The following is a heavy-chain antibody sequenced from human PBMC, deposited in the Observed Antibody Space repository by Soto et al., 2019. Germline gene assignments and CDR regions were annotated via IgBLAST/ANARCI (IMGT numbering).Heavy chain of an antibody. CDR1: GYTFTSYG. CDR3: ARDDYYFWSGYYKGRDYYGMDV. D-gene: IGHD3-3*01. Sequence: PSVKVSCKASGYTFTSYGISWVRQAPGQGLEWMGWISAYNGNTNYAQKLQGRVTMTTDTSTSTAYMELRSLRSDDTAVYYCARDDYYFWSGYYKGRDYYGMDVWGQGTTVTVSS. CDR2: ISAYNGNT. J-gene: IGHJ6*02. V-gene: IGHV1-18*01.